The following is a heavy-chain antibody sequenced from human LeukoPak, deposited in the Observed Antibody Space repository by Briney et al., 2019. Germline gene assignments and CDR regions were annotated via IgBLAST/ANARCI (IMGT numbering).Heavy chain of an antibody. CDR2: ISYDGSNK. Sequence: GGSLRLSCAASGFTFSNYDMHWVRQAPGKGLEWVAVISYDGSNKYYADSVKGRFTISRDNSKNTLDLQMNSLRAEDTAVYYCAKAIYASGSPHTSIDYWGQRTLVTVSS. J-gene: IGHJ4*02. CDR3: AKAIYASGSPHTSIDY. CDR1: GFTFSNYD. V-gene: IGHV3-30*18. D-gene: IGHD3-10*01.